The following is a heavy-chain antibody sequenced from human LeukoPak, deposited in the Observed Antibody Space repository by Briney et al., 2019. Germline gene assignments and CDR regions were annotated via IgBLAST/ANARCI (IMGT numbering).Heavy chain of an antibody. CDR3: ARGGGVRYSSSWYRYYFDS. CDR2: INHSGST. D-gene: IGHD6-13*01. V-gene: IGHV4-34*01. CDR1: AWAFSGHY. Sequence: PSENLSRNSSVYAWAFSGHYWSRHRPRPGQGLEWLGEINHSGSTNYNPSLKSLVTISVDTSKNQFSMMPSSVTAADTAVYYCARGGGVRYSSSWYRYYFDSWGQGTLVTVSS. J-gene: IGHJ4*02.